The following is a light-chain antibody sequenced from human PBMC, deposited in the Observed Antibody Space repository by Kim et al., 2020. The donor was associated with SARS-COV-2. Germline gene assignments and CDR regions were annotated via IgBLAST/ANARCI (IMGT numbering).Light chain of an antibody. Sequence: EIVLTQSPGTLSLSPGERATLYCRASQNVDSSYLVWYQQKPGQAPRLLISASSRRASGIPDRFSGSGYGTDFTLTISRLEPEDFAVYFCQQYGRPPLTFGGGTKVDIK. CDR3: QQYGRPPLT. CDR2: ASS. CDR1: QNVDSSY. V-gene: IGKV3-20*01. J-gene: IGKJ4*01.